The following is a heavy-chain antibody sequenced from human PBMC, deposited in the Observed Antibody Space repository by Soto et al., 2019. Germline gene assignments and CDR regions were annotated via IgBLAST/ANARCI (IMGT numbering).Heavy chain of an antibody. Sequence: ASVKVSCKASGYTFTGYYMHWVRQAPGQGLEWMGWINPNSGGTNYAQKFQGWVTMTRDTSISTAYLELSRLRSDDTAVYYCERALGIVDRKGMDIWGQGTTITVSS. CDR1: GYTFTGYY. J-gene: IGHJ6*02. CDR2: INPNSGGT. CDR3: ERALGIVDRKGMDI. V-gene: IGHV1-2*04. D-gene: IGHD1-26*01.